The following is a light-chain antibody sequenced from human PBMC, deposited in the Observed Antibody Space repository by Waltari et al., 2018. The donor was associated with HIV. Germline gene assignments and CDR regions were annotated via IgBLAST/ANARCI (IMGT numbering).Light chain of an antibody. CDR3: YSYAGSYTFEV. CDR1: RSTVGGYNY. Sequence: QSALTQPRSGSGSPGQSVPISFTGTRSTVGGYNYVSWYQHHPGKAPKLMIYDVSKRPSGVPDRFSGSKSGNTASLTISGLQAEDEADYYCYSYAGSYTFEVFGGGTKLTVL. V-gene: IGLV2-11*01. CDR2: DVS. J-gene: IGLJ3*02.